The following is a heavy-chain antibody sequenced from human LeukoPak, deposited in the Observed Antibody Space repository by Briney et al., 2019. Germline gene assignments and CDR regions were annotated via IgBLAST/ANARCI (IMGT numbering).Heavy chain of an antibody. J-gene: IGHJ4*02. CDR1: GFTFSSYA. Sequence: GGSLRLSCAASGFTFSSYAMSWVRQAPGKGLEWVANIKQDGSEKYYMDSVKGRFTISRDNAKNSLYLQMNSLRAEDTAVYYCARERYGDYGFWGQGTLVTVSS. CDR3: ARERYGDYGF. CDR2: IKQDGSEK. D-gene: IGHD4-17*01. V-gene: IGHV3-7*01.